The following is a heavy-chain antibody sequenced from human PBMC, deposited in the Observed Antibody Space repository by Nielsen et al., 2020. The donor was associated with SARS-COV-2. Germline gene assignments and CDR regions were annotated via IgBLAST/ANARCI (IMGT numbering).Heavy chain of an antibody. CDR1: GYTFTGYF. V-gene: IGHV1-2*02. CDR2: INPNSGGT. CDR3: AREPDPDIVVVPAAIDGMDV. J-gene: IGHJ6*02. Sequence: ASVKVSCKASGYTFTGYFVHWVRQAPGQGLEWMGWINPNSGGTNYAQKFQGRVTMTRDTSISTAYMELRSLRSDDTAVYYCAREPDPDIVVVPAAIDGMDVWGQGTTVTVSS. D-gene: IGHD2-2*01.